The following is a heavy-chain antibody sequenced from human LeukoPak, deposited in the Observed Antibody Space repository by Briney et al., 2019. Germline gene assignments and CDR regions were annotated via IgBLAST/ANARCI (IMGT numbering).Heavy chain of an antibody. CDR3: AVLSYDSSGYYYPFDY. CDR1: GYTFTNYA. D-gene: IGHD3-22*01. Sequence: ASVKVSCKASGYTFTNYAMNWVRQAPGQGLEWMGWMNTNTGNPTYVQGFTGRFVFSLDTSVSTAYLQISSLKTEDTAVYYCAVLSYDSSGYYYPFDYWGQGTLVTVSS. CDR2: MNTNTGNP. J-gene: IGHJ4*02. V-gene: IGHV7-4-1*02.